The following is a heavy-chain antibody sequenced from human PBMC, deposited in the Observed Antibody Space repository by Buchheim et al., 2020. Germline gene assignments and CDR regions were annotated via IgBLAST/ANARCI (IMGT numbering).Heavy chain of an antibody. V-gene: IGHV4-59*08. J-gene: IGHJ6*02. Sequence: QVQLQESGPGLVRPSETLSLTCSVSSGSSSNYFWTWVRQPPGKGLEWVGCIYDSVDTSYNPSLKSRVTISVDTSKTQFSLKLSSVTAADTAVYYCAGSNGGNSGRSQFYGMGVWGQGTT. CDR3: AGSNGGNSGRSQFYGMGV. D-gene: IGHD4-23*01. CDR2: IYDSVDT. CDR1: SGSSSNYF.